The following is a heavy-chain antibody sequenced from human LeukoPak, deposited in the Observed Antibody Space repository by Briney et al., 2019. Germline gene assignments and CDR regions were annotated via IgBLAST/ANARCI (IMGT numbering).Heavy chain of an antibody. D-gene: IGHD6-6*01. J-gene: IGHJ6*03. CDR1: GGSFSAYY. Sequence: SETLSLTCAVYGGSFSAYYWSWIRQPPGKGLEWIGEINHSGSTNYNPSLKSRVTISVDTSKIQFSLNLSSVTAADTAVYYCARQSIAARGYYYYMDVWGKGTTVTVSS. V-gene: IGHV4-34*01. CDR2: INHSGST. CDR3: ARQSIAARGYYYYMDV.